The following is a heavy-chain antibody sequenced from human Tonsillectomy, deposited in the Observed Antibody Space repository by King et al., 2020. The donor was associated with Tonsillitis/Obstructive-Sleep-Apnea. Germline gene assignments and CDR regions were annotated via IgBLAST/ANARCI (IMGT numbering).Heavy chain of an antibody. CDR3: ARAITIFGVVSYMDV. CDR1: GGSISSYY. CDR2: IYYSGST. D-gene: IGHD3-3*01. V-gene: IGHV4-59*01. Sequence: VQLQESGPGLVKPSETLSLTCTVSGGSISSYYWSWIRQPPGKGLAWIGYIYYSGSTNYNPSLKSRVTISVDTSKNQFSLKLSSVTAADTAVYYCARAITIFGVVSYMDVWGKGTTVTVSS. J-gene: IGHJ6*03.